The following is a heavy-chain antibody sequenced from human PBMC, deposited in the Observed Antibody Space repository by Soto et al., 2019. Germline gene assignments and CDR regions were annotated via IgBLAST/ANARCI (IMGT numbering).Heavy chain of an antibody. CDR3: AREVDYYDSSGYYNDY. J-gene: IGHJ4*02. Sequence: SETLSLTCTVSGGSISSGGYYWSWIRQHPGKGLEWIGYIYYSGSTYYNPSLKSRVTISVDTSKNQFSPKLSSVTAADTAVYYCAREVDYYDSSGYYNDYWGQGTLVTVSS. D-gene: IGHD3-22*01. CDR2: IYYSGST. CDR1: GGSISSGGYY. V-gene: IGHV4-31*03.